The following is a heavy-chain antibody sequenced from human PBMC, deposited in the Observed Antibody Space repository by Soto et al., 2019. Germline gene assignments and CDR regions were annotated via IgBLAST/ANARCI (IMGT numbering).Heavy chain of an antibody. J-gene: IGHJ6*02. CDR1: GFTFDDYA. D-gene: IGHD6-13*01. CDR3: AKDIIPGSRYGMDV. CDR2: ISWNSGSI. Sequence: GGSLRLSCAASGFTFDDYAMHWVRQAPGKGLEWVSGISWNSGSIGYADSVKGRFTISRDNAKNSLYLQMNSLRAEDTALYYCAKDIIPGSRYGMDVWGQGTTVTVSS. V-gene: IGHV3-9*01.